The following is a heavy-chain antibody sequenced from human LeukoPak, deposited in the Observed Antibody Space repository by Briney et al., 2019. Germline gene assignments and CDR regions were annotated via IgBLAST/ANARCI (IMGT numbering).Heavy chain of an antibody. CDR1: GVSFSGYY. V-gene: IGHV4-59*01. CDR2: IYYSGST. CDR3: ARAIPYYFDY. J-gene: IGHJ4*02. Sequence: SETLSLTCAVYGVSFSGYYWSWIRQPPGKGLEWIGYIYYSGSTNYNPSRKSRVTISVDTSKNQFSLKLSSVTAADTAVYYCARAIPYYFDYWGQGTLVTVSS.